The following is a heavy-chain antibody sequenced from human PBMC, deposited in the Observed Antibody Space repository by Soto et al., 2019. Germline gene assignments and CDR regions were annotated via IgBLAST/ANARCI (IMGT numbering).Heavy chain of an antibody. Sequence: QVQLVQSGAEVKKPGCSVKVSCKASGGTFSSYAISSVRQAPGQGLEWMGGIIPIFGTANYAQKFQGRVTITADEYTSTAYMELSSLRSEDTAVYYCARDRRYKGYGPFDYWGQGTLVTVSS. CDR3: ARDRRYKGYGPFDY. J-gene: IGHJ4*02. V-gene: IGHV1-69*01. D-gene: IGHD1-20*01. CDR1: GGTFSSYA. CDR2: IIPIFGTA.